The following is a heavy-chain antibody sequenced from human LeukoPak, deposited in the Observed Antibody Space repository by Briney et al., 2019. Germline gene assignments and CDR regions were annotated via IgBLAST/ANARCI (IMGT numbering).Heavy chain of an antibody. CDR2: IVPILGTA. D-gene: IGHD5-18*01. V-gene: IGHV1-69*13. J-gene: IGHJ2*01. CDR3: ASNVWLRGGDYWYFDL. CDR1: GGTFSSYA. Sequence: ASVKVSCKASGGTFSSYAISWVRQAPGQGLEWMGGIVPILGTASYAQKFQGRVTITADESTSTAFRELSSLRADDTAVYYCASNVWLRGGDYWYFDLWGRGTLVTVSS.